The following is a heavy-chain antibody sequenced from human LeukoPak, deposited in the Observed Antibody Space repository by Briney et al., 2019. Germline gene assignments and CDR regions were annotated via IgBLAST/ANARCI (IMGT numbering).Heavy chain of an antibody. CDR3: AKDGDTMSGTYYYDMDV. J-gene: IGHJ6*03. CDR2: ISSSSSTI. D-gene: IGHD1-26*01. CDR1: GFTFSSYS. V-gene: IGHV3-48*01. Sequence: GSLRLSCAASGFTFSSYSMNWVRQAPGKGLEWVSYISSSSSTIYYADSVKGRFTISRDNAKNSLYLQMNSLRGEDTAVYYCAKDGDTMSGTYYYDMDVWGKGTTVTIS.